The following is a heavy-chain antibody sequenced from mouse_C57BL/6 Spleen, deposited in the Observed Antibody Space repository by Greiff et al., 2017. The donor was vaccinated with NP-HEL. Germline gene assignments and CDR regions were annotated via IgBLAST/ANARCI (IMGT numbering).Heavy chain of an antibody. D-gene: IGHD2-3*01. V-gene: IGHV5-17*01. CDR3: ARQEVYDGYSWFAY. CDR2: ISSGSSTI. Sequence: EVQVVESGGGLVKPGGSLKLSCAASGFTFSDYGMHWVRQAPEKGLEWVAYISSGSSTIYYADTVKGRFSISRDNAKNTLFLQMTSLRSEDTAMYYCARQEVYDGYSWFAYWGQGTLVTVSA. J-gene: IGHJ3*01. CDR1: GFTFSDYG.